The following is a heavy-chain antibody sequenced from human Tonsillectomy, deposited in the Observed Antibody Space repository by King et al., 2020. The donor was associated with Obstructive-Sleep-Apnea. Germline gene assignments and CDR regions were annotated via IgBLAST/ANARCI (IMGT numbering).Heavy chain of an antibody. CDR3: AGGSRFYYGSGSSDWFDP. CDR1: GGSISSGGYY. J-gene: IGHJ5*02. D-gene: IGHD3-10*01. V-gene: IGHV4-31*03. CDR2: IYYSGST. Sequence: MQLQESGPGLVKPSQTLSLTCTVSGGSISSGGYYWSWIRQHPGKGLEWIGYIYYSGSTYYNPSLKSRVTISVDTSKNQFSLKLSSVTAADTAVYYCAGGSRFYYGSGSSDWFDPWVQGTLVTVSS.